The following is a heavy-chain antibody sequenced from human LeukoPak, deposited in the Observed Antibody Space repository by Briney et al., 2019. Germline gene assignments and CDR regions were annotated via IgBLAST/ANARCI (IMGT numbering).Heavy chain of an antibody. CDR1: GVSFSTYY. V-gene: IGHV4-59*01. CDR2: PYYNGGT. D-gene: IGHD3-22*01. J-gene: IGHJ3*02. CDR3: ARAGSGYSFDI. Sequence: PSETLSLTCTVSGVSFSTYYWSWIRQPPGKGLDWIGYPYYNGGTNYNPSLKSRVTMSVDTSKNHFSLRLNSVTAADTAVYYCARAGSGYSFDIWGQGTMVTVSS.